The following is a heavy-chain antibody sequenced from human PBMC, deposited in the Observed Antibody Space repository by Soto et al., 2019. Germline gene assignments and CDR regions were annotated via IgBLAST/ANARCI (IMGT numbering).Heavy chain of an antibody. Sequence: LRLSCAASGFISSTYSIHWVRQAPGKGLDWLAVISYDGANIYYADSVKGRFTISRDNSRNTLFLQMNSLRPEDTAVYYCARVYSSLDYGIDYWGQGTLVTVSS. D-gene: IGHD5-12*01. CDR1: GFISSTYS. J-gene: IGHJ4*02. V-gene: IGHV3-30-3*01. CDR2: ISYDGANI. CDR3: ARVYSSLDYGIDY.